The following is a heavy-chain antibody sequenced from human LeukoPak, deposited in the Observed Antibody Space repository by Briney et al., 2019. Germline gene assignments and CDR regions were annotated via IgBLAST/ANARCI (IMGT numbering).Heavy chain of an antibody. CDR2: ITVSGGDT. CDR1: GFTFGSYA. Sequence: GGSLRLSCAASGFTFGSYAMSWVRQAPGRGLDWISAITVSGGDTYYADSVKGRFTISRDNSKNTLYLQMNSLRVEDTAVYYCAQDARVSRGYYYDGQLDYWGQGVLVTVSS. D-gene: IGHD3-22*01. J-gene: IGHJ4*02. CDR3: AQDARVSRGYYYDGQLDY. V-gene: IGHV3-23*01.